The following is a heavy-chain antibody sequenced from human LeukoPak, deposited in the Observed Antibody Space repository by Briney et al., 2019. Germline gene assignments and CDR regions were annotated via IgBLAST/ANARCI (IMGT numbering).Heavy chain of an antibody. J-gene: IGHJ4*02. CDR3: AKDIDWLAFED. V-gene: IGHV3-23*01. D-gene: IGHD6-19*01. CDR2: NGPSGDKT. CDR1: GFTFNIHG. Sequence: PGGSLRLSCAASGFTFNIHGMNWVRQAPGKGPEWVSGNGPSGDKTYYADSVKGRFTISRDNSENTVYLQMNSLRVEDTAVYYCAKDIDWLAFEDWGQGTLVTVSS.